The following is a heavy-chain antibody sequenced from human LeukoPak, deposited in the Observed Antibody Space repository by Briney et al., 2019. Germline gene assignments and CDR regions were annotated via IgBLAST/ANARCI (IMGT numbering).Heavy chain of an antibody. CDR1: GFTFSSYA. CDR2: ISGSGGST. J-gene: IGHJ4*02. D-gene: IGHD3-10*01. CDR3: AKDNYNYYGSGSYYNFDY. V-gene: IGHV3-23*01. Sequence: GGSLRLSCEASGFTFSSYAMSWVRQAPGKGLEWVSAISGSGGSTYYADSVKGRFTISRDNSKNTLYLQMNSLRAEDTAVYYCAKDNYNYYGSGSYYNFDYWGQGTLVTVSS.